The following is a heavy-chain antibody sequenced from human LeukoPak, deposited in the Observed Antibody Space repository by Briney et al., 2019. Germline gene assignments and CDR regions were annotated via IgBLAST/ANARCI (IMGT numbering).Heavy chain of an antibody. J-gene: IGHJ3*02. V-gene: IGHV4-30-2*01. D-gene: IGHD3-16*02. CDR1: GGFISSGGYS. CDR2: IYHSGST. CDR3: ARDYQAAPYAFDI. Sequence: PSQTLSLTCAVYGGFISSGGYSWSWIRQPPGKGLEWIGYIYHSGSTYYNPSLKSRVTISVDRSKNQFSLKLSSVTAADTAVYYCARDYQAAPYAFDIWGQGTMVTVSS.